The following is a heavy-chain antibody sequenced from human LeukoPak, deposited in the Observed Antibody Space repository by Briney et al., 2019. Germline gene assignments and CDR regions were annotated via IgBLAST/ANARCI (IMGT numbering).Heavy chain of an antibody. CDR2: ISSGITR. CDR3: ARSPSGYFFDS. V-gene: IGHV3-48*03. Sequence: GGSLRLSCAASGFTFSSYEMNWVRQAPGKGLEGVSYISSGITRYHTDSVKGRFTISRDNATNSLYLQMNSLRAEDTAVYYCARSPSGYFFDSWGRGTLVTVSS. J-gene: IGHJ4*02. CDR1: GFTFSSYE.